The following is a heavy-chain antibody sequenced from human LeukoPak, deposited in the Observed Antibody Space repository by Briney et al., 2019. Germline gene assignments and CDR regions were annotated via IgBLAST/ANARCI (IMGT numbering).Heavy chain of an antibody. Sequence: ASVKVSCKASGYTFTSYAMHWVRQAPGQRLEWMGWINAGNGNTKYSQNFQGRVTITRDTSASTVDMELSSLRFEDTAVYYCARDSGYSNGFSLDYWGQGTLVTVSS. CDR1: GYTFTSYA. CDR3: ARDSGYSNGFSLDY. CDR2: INAGNGNT. D-gene: IGHD5-18*01. V-gene: IGHV1-3*01. J-gene: IGHJ4*02.